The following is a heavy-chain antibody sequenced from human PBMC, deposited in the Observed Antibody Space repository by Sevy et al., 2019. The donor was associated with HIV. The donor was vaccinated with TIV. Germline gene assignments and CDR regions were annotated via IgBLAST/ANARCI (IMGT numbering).Heavy chain of an antibody. CDR3: ASRYCSGGSCFENWFAP. Sequence: GGSLRLSCAASGFTFSSYSMNWVRQAPGKGLEWVSSISSSSSYIYYADSVKGRFTISRDNAKNSQFLKMNSLRAKDTAEYYCASRYCSGGSCFENWFAPWGQGTLVTVSS. J-gene: IGHJ5*02. CDR2: ISSSSSYI. CDR1: GFTFSSYS. V-gene: IGHV3-21*01. D-gene: IGHD2-15*01.